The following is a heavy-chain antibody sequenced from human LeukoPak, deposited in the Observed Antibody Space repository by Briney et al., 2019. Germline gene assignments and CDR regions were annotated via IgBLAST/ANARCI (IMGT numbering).Heavy chain of an antibody. V-gene: IGHV3-23*01. CDR1: GFTFSSYE. J-gene: IGHJ4*02. Sequence: GGSLRLSCTASGFTFSSYEMNWVRQAPGKGLEWVSAISGSGGSTYYADSVKGRFTISRDNSKNTLYLQMNSLRAEDTAVYYCAKDPSIMITFGGVIPSNYFDYWGQGTLVTVSS. D-gene: IGHD3-16*02. CDR3: AKDPSIMITFGGVIPSNYFDY. CDR2: ISGSGGST.